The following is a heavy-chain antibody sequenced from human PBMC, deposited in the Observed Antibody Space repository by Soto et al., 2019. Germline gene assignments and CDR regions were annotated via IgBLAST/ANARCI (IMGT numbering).Heavy chain of an antibody. CDR3: ASQLRITMIVVVPQPDY. CDR1: GGTISSWY. V-gene: IGHV4-59*08. J-gene: IGHJ4*02. Sequence: SETLSLTCTVSGGTISSWYWSWIRQPPGKGLEWIGYIYYSGSTNCNPSLKSRVTISVDTSKNQFSLKLSSVTAADTAVYYCASQLRITMIVVVPQPDYWGQGTLVTVS. CDR2: IYYSGST. D-gene: IGHD3-22*01.